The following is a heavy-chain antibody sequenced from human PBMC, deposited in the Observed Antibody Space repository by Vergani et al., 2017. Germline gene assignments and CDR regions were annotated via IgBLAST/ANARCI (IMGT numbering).Heavy chain of an antibody. D-gene: IGHD5-12*01. CDR1: GGSISSGGYY. CDR2: IYYSGST. V-gene: IGHV4-31*03. CDR3: ARGLRGGGDY. Sequence: QVQLQESGPGLVKPSQTLSLTCTVSGGSISSGGYYWSWIRQHPGKGLEWIGYIYYSGSTYYNPSLKSRITISLDTSQNQFSLKLHSVTAADTAVYYCARGLRGGGDYWGQGTLVTVSS. J-gene: IGHJ4*02.